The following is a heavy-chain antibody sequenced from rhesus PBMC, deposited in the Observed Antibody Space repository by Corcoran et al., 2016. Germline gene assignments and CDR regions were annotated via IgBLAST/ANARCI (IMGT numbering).Heavy chain of an antibody. V-gene: IGHV4-127*01. Sequence: QVQLQESGPGLVKPSETLSLPCAGSGYSISRGYGWSWIRQPPGTGLGGMGCEWVWCIGGSRCRTHYNPSLKSRITISKDTSKSQFSLKLSSVTAADTAVYYCARKGVSSTLDYWSQGVLVTVSS. CDR1: GYSISRGYG. J-gene: IGHJ4*01. CDR3: ARKGVSSTLDY. CDR2: EWVWCIGGSRCRT. D-gene: IGHD6-19*01.